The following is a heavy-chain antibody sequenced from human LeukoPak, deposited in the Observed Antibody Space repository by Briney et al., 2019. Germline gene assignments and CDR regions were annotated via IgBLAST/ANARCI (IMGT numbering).Heavy chain of an antibody. Sequence: PSETLYLTCTVSGDSISSGGHYWSWIRQHPGKGLEWIGYIYYTGSTYYNPSLKSRVTISVDKSKILFSLKLSSVTAADTAIYYCARDRVVGDRTGNVDVWGQGTTVTVSS. CDR3: ARDRVVGDRTGNVDV. CDR1: GDSISSGGHY. V-gene: IGHV4-31*03. CDR2: IYYTGST. J-gene: IGHJ6*02. D-gene: IGHD3-3*01.